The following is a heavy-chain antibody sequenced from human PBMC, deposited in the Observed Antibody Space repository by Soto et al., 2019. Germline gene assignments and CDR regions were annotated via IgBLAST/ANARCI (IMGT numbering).Heavy chain of an antibody. CDR3: AKWGWGGRHSESHASEI. V-gene: IGHV3-43*01. CDR1: GFPFDDYS. CDR2: ISWDGADT. D-gene: IGHD1-26*01. Sequence: PGGSLRLSCAASGFPFDDYSMNWVRQVPGKGLEWVSLISWDGADTYYADSVKGRFTVSRDNSKNSLYLQMNSLTTEDTALYSCAKWGWGGRHSESHASEIWGQGTMVT. J-gene: IGHJ3*02.